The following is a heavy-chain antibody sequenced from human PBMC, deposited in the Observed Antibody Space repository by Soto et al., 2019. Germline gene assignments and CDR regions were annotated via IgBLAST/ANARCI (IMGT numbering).Heavy chain of an antibody. J-gene: IGHJ4*02. CDR1: GVSVTTGGGYY. CDR2: IYYTGST. CDR3: AKDEGFLWSGALL. V-gene: IGHV4-31*03. Sequence: QVQLQESGPGLVKPSQTLSLTCSVSGVSVTTGGGYYWSWIRQHPGQGLEWIGYIYYTGSTYYNPSLKSRVTISAYPSTNQCSLKMMSVAVADTAVYYCAKDEGFLWSGALLWGQGILVAVSS. D-gene: IGHD3-10*01.